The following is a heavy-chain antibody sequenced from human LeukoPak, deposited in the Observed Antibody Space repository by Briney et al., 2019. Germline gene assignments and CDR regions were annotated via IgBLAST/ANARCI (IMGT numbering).Heavy chain of an antibody. CDR1: GGSISSYY. Sequence: SETLSLTCTVSGGSISSYYWSWIRQPPGKGLEWIGYIYYSGSTNYNPSLKSRVTISVDTSKNQFSLKLSSVTAADTAVYYCARATGNYYGLGSRFDPWGQGTLVTVSS. D-gene: IGHD3-10*01. CDR3: ARATGNYYGLGSRFDP. J-gene: IGHJ5*02. CDR2: IYYSGST. V-gene: IGHV4-59*01.